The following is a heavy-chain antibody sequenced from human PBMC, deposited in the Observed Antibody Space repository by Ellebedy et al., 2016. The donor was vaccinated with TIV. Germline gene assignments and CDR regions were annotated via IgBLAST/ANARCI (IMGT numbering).Heavy chain of an antibody. D-gene: IGHD1-1*01. CDR1: GFPFSSYS. J-gene: IGHJ4*02. V-gene: IGHV3-21*01. Sequence: GESLKISCAASGFPFSSYSMNWVRQAPGKGLGWVSSISSSSSYIYYADSVKGRFTISRDNSKNTLYLQMNSLRAEDTAVYYCAAGLGPMERLDYWGQGTLVTVSS. CDR3: AAGLGPMERLDY. CDR2: ISSSSSYI.